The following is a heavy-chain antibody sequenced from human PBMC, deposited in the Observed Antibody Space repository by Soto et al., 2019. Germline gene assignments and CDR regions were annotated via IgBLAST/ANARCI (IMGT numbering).Heavy chain of an antibody. CDR3: AKALSESIRYFDY. CDR2: ITGSGVTT. Sequence: GRSLKLSCAASDFNFSTYAMTWVRQAPGKGVEWVSLITGSGVTTYYADSVKGRFTISRDNSKNTLYLQMNSLRAEDTAVYYCAKALSESIRYFDYWGQGTRVTVSS. D-gene: IGHD1-26*01. J-gene: IGHJ4*02. V-gene: IGHV3-23*01. CDR1: DFNFSTYA.